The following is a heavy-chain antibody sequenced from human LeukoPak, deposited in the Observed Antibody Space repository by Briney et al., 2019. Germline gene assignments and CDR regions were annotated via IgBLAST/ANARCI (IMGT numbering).Heavy chain of an antibody. CDR2: ISYDGNNK. J-gene: IGHJ4*02. CDR1: GFTFSKYG. V-gene: IGHV3-30*18. Sequence: GGSLRLSCVTTGFTFSKYGMHWVRQAPGKGLEWVAVISYDGNNKYYADSVKGRFTISRDNSKNTLYLQMNSLRAEDTAVYYCAKRLYYYDSSGYSSYFDYWGQGTLVTVSS. CDR3: AKRLYYYDSSGYSSYFDY. D-gene: IGHD3-22*01.